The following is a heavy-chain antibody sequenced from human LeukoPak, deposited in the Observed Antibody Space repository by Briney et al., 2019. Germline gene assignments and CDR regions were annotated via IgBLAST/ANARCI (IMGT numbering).Heavy chain of an antibody. J-gene: IGHJ4*03. CDR3: ARGPTISETGYFDY. CDR2: VNHRGDT. D-gene: IGHD1-1*01. V-gene: IGHV4-34*01. CDR1: GGSFTGYY. Sequence: SQTLSLTCAVYGGSFTGYYRSWIRGSPSKGLQWITEVNHRGDTNYNPSVKGRVTISVDTSKNQFSLKVTSLTAADTAVYYCARGPTISETGYFDYWGQGTLVTVSS.